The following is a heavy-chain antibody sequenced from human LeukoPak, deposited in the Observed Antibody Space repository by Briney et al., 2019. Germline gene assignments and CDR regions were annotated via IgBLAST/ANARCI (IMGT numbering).Heavy chain of an antibody. D-gene: IGHD1-26*01. Sequence: GGSLRLSCAVSGFAFSDHYMSWIRQAPGKGLEWFSYISGSSSGIYSADSVRGRFTISRDNAKNSLYLQMKSLSAEDTAVYYCARGLRGATNAFDIWGQGTMVTVSS. V-gene: IGHV3-11*01. CDR3: ARGLRGATNAFDI. CDR1: GFAFSDHY. J-gene: IGHJ3*02. CDR2: ISGSSSGI.